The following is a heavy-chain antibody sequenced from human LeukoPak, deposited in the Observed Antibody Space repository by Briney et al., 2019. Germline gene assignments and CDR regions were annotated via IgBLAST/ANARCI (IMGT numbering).Heavy chain of an antibody. Sequence: PGGSLRLSCAASGFTFSSYWVHWVRQAPGKGLVWVSRINSDGSSTSYADSVKGRFTISRDNAKNTLYLQMNSLRAEDTAVYYCAKGLGKSSGWATLDYWGQGTLVTVSS. V-gene: IGHV3-74*01. CDR1: GFTFSSYW. D-gene: IGHD6-19*01. J-gene: IGHJ4*02. CDR2: INSDGSST. CDR3: AKGLGKSSGWATLDY.